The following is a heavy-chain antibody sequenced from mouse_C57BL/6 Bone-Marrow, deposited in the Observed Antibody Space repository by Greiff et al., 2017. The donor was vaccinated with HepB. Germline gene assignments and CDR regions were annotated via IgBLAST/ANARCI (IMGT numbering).Heavy chain of an antibody. J-gene: IGHJ2*01. CDR1: GYAFSSSW. D-gene: IGHD1-1*01. CDR3: AVRSDY. CDR2: IYPGDGDT. Sequence: QVQLQQSGPELVKPGASVKISCKASGYAFSSSWMNWVKRRPGKGLEWIGRIYPGDGDTNYNGKFKGKATLTADKSSSTAYMQLSSLTSEDSAVYFGAVRSDYWGQGTTLTVSS. V-gene: IGHV1-82*01.